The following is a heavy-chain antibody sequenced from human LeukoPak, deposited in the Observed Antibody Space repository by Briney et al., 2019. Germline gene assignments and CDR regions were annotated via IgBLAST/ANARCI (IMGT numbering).Heavy chain of an antibody. J-gene: IGHJ3*02. Sequence: SVTVSCKSSRGTFSNYAISWVRQAPGQGLEGMGGIITIFGTANYAQKFQGRVTITADESTSTAYMELSSLRSEDTTVYYCARVELVHAAKAFDIWGQATKVTVSS. CDR1: RGTFSNYA. V-gene: IGHV1-69*13. D-gene: IGHD4/OR15-4a*01. CDR3: ARVELVHAAKAFDI. CDR2: IITIFGTA.